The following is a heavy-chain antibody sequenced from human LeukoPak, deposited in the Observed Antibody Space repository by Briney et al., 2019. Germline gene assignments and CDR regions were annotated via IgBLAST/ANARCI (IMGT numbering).Heavy chain of an antibody. CDR1: GFIFSNYA. Sequence: QAGGSLRLSCAASGFIFSNYAMTWVRQAPGKGLEWVSVISGSGGNTYYADSVKGRFTISRDNSKNTLYLQMDSLRAEDTAVYYCAKDIRGQQLPCGMDVWGKGTTDTVSS. CDR2: ISGSGGNT. D-gene: IGHD6-13*01. CDR3: AKDIRGQQLPCGMDV. V-gene: IGHV3-23*01. J-gene: IGHJ6*04.